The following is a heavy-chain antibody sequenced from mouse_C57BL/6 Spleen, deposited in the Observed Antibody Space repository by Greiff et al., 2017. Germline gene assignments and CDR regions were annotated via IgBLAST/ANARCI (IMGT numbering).Heavy chain of an antibody. CDR1: GYTFTSYW. CDR2: INPSNGGT. D-gene: IGHD3-2*02. V-gene: IGHV1-53*01. J-gene: IGHJ3*01. CDR3: ARGGDSSGPVAD. Sequence: VKLQQPGTELVKPGASVKLSCKASGYTFTSYWMHWVKQRPGQGLEWIGNINPSNGGTNYNEKFKSKATLTVDKSSCTAYMQLSSLTSEDAAVYYCARGGDSSGPVADWGQGTLVTVSA.